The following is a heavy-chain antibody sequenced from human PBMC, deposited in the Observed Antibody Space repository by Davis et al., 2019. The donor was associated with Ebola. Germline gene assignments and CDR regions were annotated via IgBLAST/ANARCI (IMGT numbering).Heavy chain of an antibody. Sequence: SVKVSCKASGGTFSSYAISWVRQAPGQGFEWMGGIIPIFGTANYAQKFQGRVTMTRNTSISTAYMELSSLRSEDTAVYYCARGGVQFYYYGMDVWGQGTTVTVSS. CDR2: IIPIFGTA. CDR3: ARGGVQFYYYGMDV. J-gene: IGHJ6*02. V-gene: IGHV1-69*05. CDR1: GGTFSSYA. D-gene: IGHD2-8*02.